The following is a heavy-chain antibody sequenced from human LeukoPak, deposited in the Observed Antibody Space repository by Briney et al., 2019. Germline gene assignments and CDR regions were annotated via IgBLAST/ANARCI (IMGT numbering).Heavy chain of an antibody. Sequence: GGSLRLSCAASGFTFDDYPMHWIRQGTGKCLEWLSLISEDGATTYYADSVKGRFTISRDNIKNTLYLQMNSLRTEDTALYYCAKDYYWGQGTVVTVSS. CDR2: ISEDGATT. CDR3: AKDYY. J-gene: IGHJ4*02. V-gene: IGHV3-43*01. CDR1: GFTFDDYP.